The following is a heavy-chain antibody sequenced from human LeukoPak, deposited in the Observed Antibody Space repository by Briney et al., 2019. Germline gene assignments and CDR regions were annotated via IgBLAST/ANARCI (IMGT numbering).Heavy chain of an antibody. CDR1: GYTFTRYD. Sequence: ASVKVSCKASGYTFTRYDMNWVRQAPGQGLEWMGIINPSGGRTSYAQRSQGRVTMTRDTSTSTVYMELSSLRSEDTAVYYCARDLLDYNGSDSYYTNWFDPWGQGTLVTVSS. V-gene: IGHV1-46*01. D-gene: IGHD3-10*01. J-gene: IGHJ5*02. CDR3: ARDLLDYNGSDSYYTNWFDP. CDR2: INPSGGRT.